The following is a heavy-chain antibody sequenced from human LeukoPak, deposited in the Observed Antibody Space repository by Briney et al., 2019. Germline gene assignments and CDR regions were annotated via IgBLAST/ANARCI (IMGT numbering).Heavy chain of an antibody. CDR3: ARDQGYCSRPSCYGASKGMDV. Sequence: PGGSLTPACAAYGFTFSAYPIHWVRPAPGKGLGWVAVISYDGSKKYSADSVKGRLKISRDNSKNTHYLQRNSLRAKEPAVYYCARDQGYCSRPSCYGASKGMDVRGQGTAVIVPS. CDR2: ISYDGSKK. CDR1: GFTFSAYP. V-gene: IGHV3-30-3*01. J-gene: IGHJ6*02. D-gene: IGHD2-2*01.